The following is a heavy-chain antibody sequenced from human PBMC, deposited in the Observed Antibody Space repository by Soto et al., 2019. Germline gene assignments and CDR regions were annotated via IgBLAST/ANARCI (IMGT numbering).Heavy chain of an antibody. J-gene: IGHJ4*02. CDR3: ARASGYDKWDTLNY. CDR2: VSYDGGNE. CDR1: GFTFRSYA. V-gene: IGHV3-30-3*01. Sequence: QVQLVESGGGVVQPGRSLRLSCTASGFTFRSYAMHWVRQAPGKGLEWVASVSYDGGNEHYADSVKGRFTISRDNSKNTLSLQMNSLRVDDTAVFYCARASGYDKWDTLNYWGQGTQVTVSS. D-gene: IGHD5-12*01.